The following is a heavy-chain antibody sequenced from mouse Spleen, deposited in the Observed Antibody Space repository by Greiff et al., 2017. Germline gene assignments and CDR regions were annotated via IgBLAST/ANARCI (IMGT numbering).Heavy chain of an antibody. V-gene: IGHV14-1*01. J-gene: IGHJ2*01. CDR3: TSILIDYYYGSSYSYFDY. D-gene: IGHD1-1*01. CDR2: IDPEDGDT. Sequence: DVKLQESGAELVRPGASVKLSCTASGFNIKDYYMHWVKQWPEQGLEWIGRIDPEDGDTEYAPKFQGKATMTADTSSNTAYLQLSSLTSEDTAVYYCTSILIDYYYGSSYSYFDYWGQGTTLTVSS. CDR1: GFNIKDYY.